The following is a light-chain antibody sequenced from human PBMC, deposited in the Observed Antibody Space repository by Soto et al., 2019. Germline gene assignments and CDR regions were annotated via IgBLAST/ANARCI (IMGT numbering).Light chain of an antibody. CDR3: AAWDDSLSGRV. J-gene: IGLJ1*01. Sequence: QSVVTQPPSASGTPGQTVTISCSGSSSNIGSNYVYWYQQFPGTAPKLLIYRNNQRPSGVPDRFSGSKSGTSASLAISGLRSEDEADFYCAAWDDSLSGRVFGTGTEVTVL. V-gene: IGLV1-47*01. CDR2: RNN. CDR1: SSNIGSNY.